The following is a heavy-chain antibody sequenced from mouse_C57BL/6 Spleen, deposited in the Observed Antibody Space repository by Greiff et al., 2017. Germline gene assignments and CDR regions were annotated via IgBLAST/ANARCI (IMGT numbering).Heavy chain of an antibody. CDR3: ARRGDYSNYYFDY. CDR2: INPNNGGT. Sequence: VQLKESGPELVKPGASVKMSCTASGYTFTDYNMHWVKQSHGKSLEWIGYINPNNGGTSYNQKFKGKATLTVNKSSSTAYMELRSLTSEDSAVYYCARRGDYSNYYFDYWGQGTTLTVSS. D-gene: IGHD2-5*01. J-gene: IGHJ2*01. CDR1: GYTFTDYN. V-gene: IGHV1-22*01.